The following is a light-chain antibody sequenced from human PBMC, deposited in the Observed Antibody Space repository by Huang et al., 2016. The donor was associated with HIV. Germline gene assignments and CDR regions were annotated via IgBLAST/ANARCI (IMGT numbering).Light chain of an antibody. Sequence: EIVMTQSPATLSVSPGEGVTLSCRASQSVDNNLAWYQQIPGQAPRLLIYGASTRATGVPARFSGSGSGTEFHLTISSLRSEDFAVYYCHQYKYWPPYTFGQGTKLEIK. CDR3: HQYKYWPPYT. J-gene: IGKJ2*01. CDR2: GAS. CDR1: QSVDNN. V-gene: IGKV3-15*01.